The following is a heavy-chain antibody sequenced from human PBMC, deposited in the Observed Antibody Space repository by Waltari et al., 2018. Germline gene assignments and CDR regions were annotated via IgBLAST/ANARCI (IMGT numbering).Heavy chain of an antibody. D-gene: IGHD3-10*01. Sequence: QVQLQESGPGLVKPSETLSLTCTVSGGSISSHYWSWIGQPPGKGLEWIGYIYYSGSTNYNPSLKSRVTISVDTSKNHFSLKLSSVTAADTAVYYCARGAWGSGSSRSYYFDYWGQGTLVTVSS. J-gene: IGHJ4*02. CDR2: IYYSGST. V-gene: IGHV4-59*11. CDR1: GGSISSHY. CDR3: ARGAWGSGSSRSYYFDY.